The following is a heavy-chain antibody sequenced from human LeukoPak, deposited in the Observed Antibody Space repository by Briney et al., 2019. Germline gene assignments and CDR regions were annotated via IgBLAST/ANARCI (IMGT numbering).Heavy chain of an antibody. V-gene: IGHV3-53*01. Sequence: PGGSLRLSCAASGFTVSSNYMSWVRQAPGKGLEWVSVIYSGGSTYYADSVKGRFTISRDNSKNTLYLQMNSLRAEDTAVYYCAKSPLFGVGYYYMDVWGKGTTVTVSS. CDR1: GFTVSSNY. D-gene: IGHD3-3*01. J-gene: IGHJ6*03. CDR3: AKSPLFGVGYYYMDV. CDR2: IYSGGST.